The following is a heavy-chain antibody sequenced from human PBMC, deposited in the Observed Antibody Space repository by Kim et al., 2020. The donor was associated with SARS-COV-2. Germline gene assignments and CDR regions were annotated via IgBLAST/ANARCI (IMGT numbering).Heavy chain of an antibody. V-gene: IGHV4-31*03. D-gene: IGHD3-10*01. CDR2: IYYSGST. Sequence: SETLSLTCTVSGGSISSGGYYWSWIRQHPGKGLESIGYIYYSGSTYYNPSLKSRVTISVDTSKNQFSLKLSSVTAADTAVYYCARLAQTYYYGSGSYSVDYWGQGTLVTVSS. J-gene: IGHJ4*02. CDR1: GGSISSGGYY. CDR3: ARLAQTYYYGSGSYSVDY.